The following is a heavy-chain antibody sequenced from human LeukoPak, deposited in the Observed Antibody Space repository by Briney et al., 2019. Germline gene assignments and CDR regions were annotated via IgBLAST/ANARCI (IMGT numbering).Heavy chain of an antibody. J-gene: IGHJ2*01. CDR3: ARDRGYSRNWYFDL. V-gene: IGHV3-48*04. CDR1: GFTFSSYS. Sequence: GGSLRLSCAASGFTFSSYSMNWVRQAPGKGLEWVSYISSSSSTIYYADSVKGRFTISRDNAKNSLYLQMNSLRAEDTAVYYCARDRGYSRNWYFDLWGRGTLVTVSS. CDR2: ISSSSSTI. D-gene: IGHD5-12*01.